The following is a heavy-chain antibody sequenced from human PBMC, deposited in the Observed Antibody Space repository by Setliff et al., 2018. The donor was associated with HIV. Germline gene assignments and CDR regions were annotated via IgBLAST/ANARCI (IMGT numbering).Heavy chain of an antibody. CDR2: ISAYNGNT. Sequence: ASVKVSCKASGYTFTNFGITWVRQAPGQGLEWMGWISAYNGNTNFGQKYQGRVTMTTDTSTSTAYMELRSLRSDDTAVYYCARAPVGLTVWFGETQNWFDPWGQGTLVTVS. CDR1: GYTFTNFG. V-gene: IGHV1-18*01. J-gene: IGHJ5*02. CDR3: ARAPVGLTVWFGETQNWFDP. D-gene: IGHD3-10*01.